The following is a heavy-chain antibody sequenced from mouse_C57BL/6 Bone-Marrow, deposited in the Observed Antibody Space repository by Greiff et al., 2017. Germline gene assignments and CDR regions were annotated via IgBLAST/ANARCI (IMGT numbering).Heavy chain of an antibody. CDR1: GYTFTDYN. CDR3: ASPTGGAMDY. Sequence: EVQVVESGPELVKPGASVKIPCKASGYTFTDYNMDWVKQSHGKSLEWIGDINPNNGGTIYNQKFKGKATLTVDKSSSTAYMELRSLTSEDTAVYYCASPTGGAMDYWGQGTSVTVSS. D-gene: IGHD1-1*01. J-gene: IGHJ4*01. V-gene: IGHV1-18*01. CDR2: INPNNGGT.